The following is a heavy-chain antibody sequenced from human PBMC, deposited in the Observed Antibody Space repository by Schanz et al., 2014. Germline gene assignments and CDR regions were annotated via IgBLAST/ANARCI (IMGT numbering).Heavy chain of an antibody. J-gene: IGHJ6*02. D-gene: IGHD6-19*01. V-gene: IGHV1-2*02. CDR2: INPDSGGT. CDR1: GYTLTAYY. Sequence: QVQLVQSGAEVKKPGASVKVSCKASGYTLTAYYMHWVRQAPGQGLEWMGWINPDSGGTNYAQKFQGRVTMTRDMSINTAYMELSRLTSDDTAVFFCARENTAVAGMPRVMDVWGQGTTVTVTS. CDR3: ARENTAVAGMPRVMDV.